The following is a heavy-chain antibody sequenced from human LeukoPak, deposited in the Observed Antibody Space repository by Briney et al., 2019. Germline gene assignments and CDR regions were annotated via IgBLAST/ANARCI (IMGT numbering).Heavy chain of an antibody. Sequence: LSGRSLRLSCTTSGFSFGDYGMSWVRQAPGKGLEWVGFIQSRTYGGTTQYAASVKGRFSISRDDFKSISYLQMNSLKTEYTAVYYCTASDHLYCSTISCHFDYWGQGTLVTVSS. V-gene: IGHV3-49*04. D-gene: IGHD2-2*01. CDR3: TASDHLYCSTISCHFDY. CDR2: IQSRTYGGTT. J-gene: IGHJ4*02. CDR1: GFSFGDYG.